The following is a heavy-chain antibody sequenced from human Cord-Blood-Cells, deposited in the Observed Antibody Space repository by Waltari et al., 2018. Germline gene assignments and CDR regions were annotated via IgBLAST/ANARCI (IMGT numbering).Heavy chain of an antibody. CDR2: INHSGST. V-gene: IGHV4-34*01. CDR1: GGSFSGYY. Sequence: QVQLQQWGAGLLKPSETLSLTCAVYGGSFSGYYWSWIRRPPGKGLEWIGEINHSGSTNDNPSLKSRVTISVDTSKNQFSLKLSSVTAADTAVYYCARDIVGANDAFDIWGQGTMVTVSS. J-gene: IGHJ3*02. D-gene: IGHD1-26*01. CDR3: ARDIVGANDAFDI.